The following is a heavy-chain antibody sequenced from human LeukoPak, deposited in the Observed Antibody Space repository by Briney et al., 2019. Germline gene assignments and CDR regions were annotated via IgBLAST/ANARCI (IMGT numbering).Heavy chain of an antibody. CDR3: ARLVAATGNFDY. CDR1: GGSISSGGYS. Sequence: SQTLSLTCAVSGGSISSGGYSWSWIRQPPGKGLEWIGYIYHSGSTYYNPSLKSRVTISVDRTKNQFSLKLSSVTAADTAVYYCARLVAATGNFDYWGQGTLVTVSS. D-gene: IGHD6-13*01. V-gene: IGHV4-30-2*01. J-gene: IGHJ4*02. CDR2: IYHSGST.